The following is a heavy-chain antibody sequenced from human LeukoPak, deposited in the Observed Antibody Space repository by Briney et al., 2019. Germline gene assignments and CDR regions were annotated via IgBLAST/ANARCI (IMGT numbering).Heavy chain of an antibody. J-gene: IGHJ4*02. CDR1: GFTFSSYA. CDR2: ISGSGGST. Sequence: GGSLRLSCAASGFTFSSYAMSWVRQAPGKGLEWVSAISGSGGSTYYADSVKGRFTISRDNSKDTLYLQMNSLGAEDTAVHYCAKKAAYSSSWYIYWGQGTLVTVSS. V-gene: IGHV3-23*01. D-gene: IGHD6-13*01. CDR3: AKKAAYSSSWYIY.